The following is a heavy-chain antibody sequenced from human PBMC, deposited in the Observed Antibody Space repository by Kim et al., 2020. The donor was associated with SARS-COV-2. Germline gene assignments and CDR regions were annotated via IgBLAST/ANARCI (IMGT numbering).Heavy chain of an antibody. CDR1: GYTFTGYY. V-gene: IGHV1-2*02. CDR3: ARVWNPYGAFDY. CDR2: INPNSGGT. D-gene: IGHD1-1*01. Sequence: ASVKVSCKTSGYTFTGYYMHWVRQAPGQGLEWMGWINPNSGGTNYAQKFQGRVTMTRDTSISTAYMELSRLRSDDTAVYYCARVWNPYGAFDYWGQGTLVTVSS. J-gene: IGHJ4*02.